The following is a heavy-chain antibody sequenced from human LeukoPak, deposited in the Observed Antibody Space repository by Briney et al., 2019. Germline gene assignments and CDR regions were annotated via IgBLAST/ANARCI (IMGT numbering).Heavy chain of an antibody. V-gene: IGHV4-59*02. J-gene: IGHJ5*02. D-gene: IGHD6-19*01. Sequence: SETLSPTCTVSGGSVTTYYWSWIRQFPGKRLEWIGHVHYRGSPDYNPSLTSRVTISVDTSKNQFSLRLTSVTAADTAVYYCARVPPHVAVAGSDNWFDPWGQGTLVTVSS. CDR1: GGSVTTYY. CDR2: VHYRGSP. CDR3: ARVPPHVAVAGSDNWFDP.